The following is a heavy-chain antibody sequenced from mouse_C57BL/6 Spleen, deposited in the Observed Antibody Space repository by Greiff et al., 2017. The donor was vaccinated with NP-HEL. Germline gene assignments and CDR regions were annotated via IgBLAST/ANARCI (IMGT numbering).Heavy chain of an antibody. CDR1: GYSITSGYY. Sequence: EVKLVESGPGLVKPSQSLSLTCSVTGYSITSGYYWNWIRQFPGNKLEWMGYISYDGSNNYNPSLKNRISITRDTSKNQFFLKLNSVTTEDTATYYCARETGYYSYFDYWGQGTTLTVSS. CDR2: ISYDGSN. V-gene: IGHV3-6*01. D-gene: IGHD2-12*01. CDR3: ARETGYYSYFDY. J-gene: IGHJ2*01.